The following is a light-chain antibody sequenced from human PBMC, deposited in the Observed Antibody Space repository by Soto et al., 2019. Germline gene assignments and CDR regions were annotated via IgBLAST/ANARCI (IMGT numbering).Light chain of an antibody. V-gene: IGLV1-44*01. CDR3: AAWDGSLNGYV. CDR2: SNN. J-gene: IGLJ1*01. Sequence: QSVLTHPPSASWTPGQRFTISCSGSSSNIGSNTVNWYQQLPVTAPKLLIYSNNQRPSGVPDRFSGSKSGHSASMAISGLQTEDEADYCCAAWDGSLNGYVFGTGTKVPV. CDR1: SSNIGSNT.